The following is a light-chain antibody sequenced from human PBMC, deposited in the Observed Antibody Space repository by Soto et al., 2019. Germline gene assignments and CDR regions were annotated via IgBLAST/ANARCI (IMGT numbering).Light chain of an antibody. CDR2: GVS. Sequence: EIVLTQSPGTLYLSPGERATLSCRASQSISSNYLAWYQQKPGQAPRLLNYGVSTRDTDIADRFSGRGSGTDVTLTISRVEPEEFAVDDGQQYGRSRGSTVGPGTKVDL. CDR3: QQYGRSRGST. V-gene: IGKV3-20*01. CDR1: QSISSNY. J-gene: IGKJ3*01.